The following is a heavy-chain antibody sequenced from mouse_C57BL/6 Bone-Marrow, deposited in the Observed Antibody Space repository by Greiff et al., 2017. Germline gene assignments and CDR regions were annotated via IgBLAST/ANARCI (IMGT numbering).Heavy chain of an antibody. J-gene: IGHJ4*01. CDR2: ISYDGSN. CDR3: ARGHDYGLNY. CDR1: GYSITSGYY. D-gene: IGHD2-4*01. V-gene: IGHV3-6*01. Sequence: EVQLQQSGPRLVKPSQSLSLTCSVTGYSITSGYYWNWIRQFPGNKLEWMGYISYDGSNNYNPSLKNRISITRDTSKNQFFLKLNSVTTEDTATYYCARGHDYGLNYWGQGTSVTVSS.